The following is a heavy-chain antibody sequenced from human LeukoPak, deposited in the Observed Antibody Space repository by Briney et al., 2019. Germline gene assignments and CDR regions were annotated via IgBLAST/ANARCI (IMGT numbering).Heavy chain of an antibody. CDR3: ARDPPGYYGSGSYSDHYYYYYMDV. Sequence: GESLKISCKGSGYSFTSYGISWVRQAPGQGLEWMGWISAYNGNTNYAQKLQGRVTMTTDTSTSTAYMELRSLRSDDTAVYYCARDPPGYYGSGSYSDHYYYYYMDVWGKGTTVTISS. V-gene: IGHV1-18*01. CDR2: ISAYNGNT. J-gene: IGHJ6*03. D-gene: IGHD3-10*01. CDR1: GYSFTSYG.